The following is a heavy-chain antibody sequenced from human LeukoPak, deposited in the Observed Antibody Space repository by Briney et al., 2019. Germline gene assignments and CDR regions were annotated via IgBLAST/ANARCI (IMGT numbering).Heavy chain of an antibody. J-gene: IGHJ4*02. Sequence: GGSLRLSCAASRFTFSSYAMTWVRQAPGKGLEWVSAISGSGDSTYYADSVKGRFTISRDNSKNTLYLQMNSLRAVDTAVYFCAKSVKSVIVFTPLHYWGQGSLVTVSS. CDR2: ISGSGDST. V-gene: IGHV3-23*01. CDR1: RFTFSSYA. CDR3: AKSVKSVIVFTPLHY. D-gene: IGHD3-22*01.